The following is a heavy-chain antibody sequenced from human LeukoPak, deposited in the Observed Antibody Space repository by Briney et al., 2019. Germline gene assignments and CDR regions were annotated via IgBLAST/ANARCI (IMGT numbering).Heavy chain of an antibody. V-gene: IGHV4-30-2*01. CDR2: IYHSGST. J-gene: IGHJ4*02. CDR1: GGSISSGGYS. CDR3: ARASPAAYYDILGYIDY. D-gene: IGHD3-9*01. Sequence: SETLSLTCAVSGGSISSGGYSWSWIRQPPGKGLEWIGYIYHSGSTCYNPSLKSRVTISVDRSKNQFSLKLSSVTAADTAVYYCARASPAAYYDILGYIDYWGQGTLVTVSS.